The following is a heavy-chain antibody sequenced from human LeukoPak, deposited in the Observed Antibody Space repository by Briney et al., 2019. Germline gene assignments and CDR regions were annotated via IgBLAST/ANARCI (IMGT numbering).Heavy chain of an antibody. Sequence: GGSLRLSCAASGFTFSSYGMHWVRQAPGKGLEWVAVIWYDGSNKYYAGSVKGRFTISRDNSKNTLYLQMNSLRAEDTAVYYCARSRPVYSSGWQYFDYWGQGTLVTVSS. CDR1: GFTFSSYG. CDR3: ARSRPVYSSGWQYFDY. J-gene: IGHJ4*02. V-gene: IGHV3-33*01. CDR2: IWYDGSNK. D-gene: IGHD6-19*01.